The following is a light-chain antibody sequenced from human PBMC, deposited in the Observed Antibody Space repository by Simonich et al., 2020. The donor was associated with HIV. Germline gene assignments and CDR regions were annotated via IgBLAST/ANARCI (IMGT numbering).Light chain of an antibody. Sequence: DFQLTQSPSFLSASVGDRVTITCRASQGISSYLAWYQQKPGKAPKLLIYAASTLQSGVPSRFSGSGSGTEFTLTISSLQPEDFATYDCQQLNSYLALTFGGGTKVEIK. J-gene: IGKJ4*01. CDR2: AAS. V-gene: IGKV1-9*01. CDR1: QGISSY. CDR3: QQLNSYLALT.